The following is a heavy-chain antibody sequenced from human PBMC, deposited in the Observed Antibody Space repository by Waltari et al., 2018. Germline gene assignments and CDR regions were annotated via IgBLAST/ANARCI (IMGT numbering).Heavy chain of an antibody. V-gene: IGHV4-59*01. CDR2: IYYSWST. Sequence: QVQLQESGPGLVKPSETLSLTCTVSGGSISSYYWSWIRQPPGKGLAWIGYIYYSWSTNYNPSLKSRVTISVDTSKNQFSLKLSSVTAADTAVYYCARSPPGHSRVSSVAFDIWGQGTMVTVSS. D-gene: IGHD6-13*01. CDR1: GGSISSYY. J-gene: IGHJ3*02. CDR3: ARSPPGHSRVSSVAFDI.